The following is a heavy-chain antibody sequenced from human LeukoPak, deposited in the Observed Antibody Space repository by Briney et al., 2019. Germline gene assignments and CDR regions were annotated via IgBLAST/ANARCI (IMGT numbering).Heavy chain of an antibody. CDR1: GGSFSGYY. CDR2: INHSGST. CDR3: ARGPPDIVVVPAHYYYYYGMDV. V-gene: IGHV4-34*01. Sequence: SETLSLTCAVYGGSFSGYYWSWIRQPPGKGLEWIGEINHSGSTNYNPSLKSRVTISVDTSKNQFSLKLSSVTAADTAVYHCARGPPDIVVVPAHYYYYYGMDVWGQGTTVTVSS. J-gene: IGHJ6*02. D-gene: IGHD2-2*01.